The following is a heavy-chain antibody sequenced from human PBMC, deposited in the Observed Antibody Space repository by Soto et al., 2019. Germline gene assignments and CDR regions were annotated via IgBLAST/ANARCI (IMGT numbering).Heavy chain of an antibody. CDR1: GFTLSSYA. V-gene: IGHV3-30-3*01. Sequence: QVQLVESGGGVVQPGRSLRLSCAASGFTLSSYAIHWVRQAPGKGLEWVAVISCTGTSTYYADSVRGRFTISRDNSKHTVYLQLISLRTHDTAEYQCVRDTWHNGNEDYTFDPWGQGTRVTVS. CDR2: ISCTGTST. J-gene: IGHJ5*02. CDR3: VRDTWHNGNEDYTFDP. D-gene: IGHD3-3*01.